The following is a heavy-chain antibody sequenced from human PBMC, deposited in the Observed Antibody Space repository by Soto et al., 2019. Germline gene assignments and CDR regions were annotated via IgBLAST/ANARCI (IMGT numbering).Heavy chain of an antibody. V-gene: IGHV1-69*12. D-gene: IGHD3-22*01. Sequence: QVQLVQSGAEVKKPGSSVKVSCKTSGGTFSSYAISWVRQAPGQGLEWMGGIIPMFGTANYAQKFQGRVTIXGXEXXSTAYMELSSLRSEDTAVYYCARSRANYYDSRGYYYSTFDYWGQGTLVTVSS. CDR3: ARSRANYYDSRGYYYSTFDY. J-gene: IGHJ4*02. CDR1: GGTFSSYA. CDR2: IIPMFGTA.